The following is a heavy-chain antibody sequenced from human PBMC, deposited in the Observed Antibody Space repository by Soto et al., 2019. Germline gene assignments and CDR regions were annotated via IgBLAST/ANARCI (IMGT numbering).Heavy chain of an antibody. J-gene: IGHJ4*02. CDR2: IYYSGST. Sequence: QLQLQESGPGLVKPSETLSLTCTVSGGSISSSSYYWVWIRQPPGKGLEWIGSIYYSGSTYYNPSLKSRVTISVDTSKNQFSLKLSSVTAADTAVYYCARHTPAISISDHWGQGTLVTFSS. CDR1: GGSISSSSYY. CDR3: ARHTPAISISDH. D-gene: IGHD2-15*01. V-gene: IGHV4-39*01.